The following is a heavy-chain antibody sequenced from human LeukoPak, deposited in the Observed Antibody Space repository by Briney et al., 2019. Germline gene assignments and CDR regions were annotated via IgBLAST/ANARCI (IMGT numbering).Heavy chain of an antibody. J-gene: IGHJ4*02. D-gene: IGHD3-22*01. V-gene: IGHV3-9*01. CDR1: GFHFDDYA. CDR2: ISWNSGSI. CDR3: AKDMDSSGYAVGY. Sequence: SLRLSCAASGFHFDDYAMQWVRAAPGKGLGWGSGISWNSGSIGYADSVKGRITISRDNAKNSLYLQMNSLRAEDTALYYCAKDMDSSGYAVGYWGQGTLVTVSS.